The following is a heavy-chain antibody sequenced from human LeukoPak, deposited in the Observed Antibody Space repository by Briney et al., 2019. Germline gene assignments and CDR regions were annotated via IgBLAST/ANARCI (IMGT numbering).Heavy chain of an antibody. D-gene: IGHD6-19*01. J-gene: IGHJ4*02. Sequence: PGGSLRLSCAASGFTFSDYYMSWIRQAPGKGLEWVSYIRSSGSTIYYADSVKGRFTISRDNAKNSLYLQMNSLRAEDTAVYYCARYIRGLYSSGIDNWGQGTLVTVSS. CDR2: IRSSGSTI. V-gene: IGHV3-11*01. CDR1: GFTFSDYY. CDR3: ARYIRGLYSSGIDN.